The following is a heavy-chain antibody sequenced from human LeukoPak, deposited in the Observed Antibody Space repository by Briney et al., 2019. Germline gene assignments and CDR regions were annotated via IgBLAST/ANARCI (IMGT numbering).Heavy chain of an antibody. V-gene: IGHV3-9*01. J-gene: IGHJ6*02. CDR1: GFTFDDYA. D-gene: IGHD2-15*01. CDR3: AQDIAPLLLVYGMDV. CDR2: ISWNSGSI. Sequence: GRSLRLTCAASGFTFDDYAMHWVRQAPGKGLEWVSGISWNSGSIGYADSVKGRFTISRDNAKNSLYLQMNSLRAEDTALYYCAQDIAPLLLVYGMDVWGQGTTATVSS.